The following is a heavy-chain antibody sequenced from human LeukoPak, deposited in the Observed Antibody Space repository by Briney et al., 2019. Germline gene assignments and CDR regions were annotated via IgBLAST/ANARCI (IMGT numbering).Heavy chain of an antibody. D-gene: IGHD2-2*01. CDR1: GDSVSSNSAA. J-gene: IGHJ5*02. CDR2: TYYRSKWYN. CDR3: ARGEVVVVPAAMLTLNWFDP. V-gene: IGHV6-1*01. Sequence: SQTLSLTCAISGDSVSSNSAAWSWIRQSPSRGLEWLGRTYYRSKWYNDYAVSVKSRITINPDTSKNQFSLQLNSVTPEDTAVYYRARGEVVVVPAAMLTLNWFDPWGQGTLVTVSS.